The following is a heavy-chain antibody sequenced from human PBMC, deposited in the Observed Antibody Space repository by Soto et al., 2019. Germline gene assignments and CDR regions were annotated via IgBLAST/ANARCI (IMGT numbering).Heavy chain of an antibody. J-gene: IGHJ4*02. Sequence: GGSLRLSCAASGFTFNNYWMTWVRHTPGKGLEWVANIKQDGGEKYYVDSVKGRFTISRDNAKNSLYLQMNSLRSEDTALYYCARVFTGHGDCLDCWGRGTLVTVS. D-gene: IGHD2-21*02. CDR1: GFTFNNYW. CDR2: IKQDGGEK. CDR3: ARVFTGHGDCLDC. V-gene: IGHV3-7*01.